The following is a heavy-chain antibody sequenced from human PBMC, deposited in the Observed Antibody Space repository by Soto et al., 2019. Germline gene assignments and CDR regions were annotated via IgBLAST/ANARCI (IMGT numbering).Heavy chain of an antibody. CDR1: GFTFSTYG. J-gene: IGHJ4*02. Sequence: GGSLRLSCEASGFTFSTYGMHWVRQAPGKGLEWVAIIWNDGSNEYYADSVKGRFTISRDNSKNTLYLQLRNLRAEDSAVYFCARDQTDSGGYSGSWGRGTLVAFSS. CDR2: IWNDGSNE. CDR3: ARDQTDSGGYSGS. V-gene: IGHV3-33*01. D-gene: IGHD3-22*01.